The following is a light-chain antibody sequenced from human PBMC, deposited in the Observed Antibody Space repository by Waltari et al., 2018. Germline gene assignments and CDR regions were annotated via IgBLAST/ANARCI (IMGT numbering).Light chain of an antibody. CDR2: SNN. CDR3: ASWDDSLNGHVV. V-gene: IGLV1-44*01. Sequence: PSASGTPGQRVTISCSGSSSNIGSHTVHWYQHLPGTAPTLLIFSNNQRPSGVPDRFSGSKSGTSASLAISGLQSEDEADYYCASWDDSLNGHVVFGGGTKLTIL. J-gene: IGLJ2*01. CDR1: SSNIGSHT.